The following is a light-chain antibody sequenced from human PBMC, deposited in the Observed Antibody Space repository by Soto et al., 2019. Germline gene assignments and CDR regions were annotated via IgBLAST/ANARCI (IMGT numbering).Light chain of an antibody. J-gene: IGKJ5*01. CDR3: QQRSKWPYT. V-gene: IGKV3-11*01. CDR2: AAS. CDR1: QSVRSN. Sequence: EIVMTQSPATLSVSPGERATLSCRASQSVRSNLAWYQQKPGQAPRLVIYAASTRATGIPDRFSGGGSGTDFTLTISSLEPEDFAVYYCQQRSKWPYTFGQGTRLEIK.